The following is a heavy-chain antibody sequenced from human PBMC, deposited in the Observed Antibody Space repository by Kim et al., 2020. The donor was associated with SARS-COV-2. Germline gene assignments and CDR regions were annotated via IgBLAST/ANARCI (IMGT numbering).Heavy chain of an antibody. J-gene: IGHJ5*02. Sequence: PSLKSRVTISVDTSKNQFSLKLSSVTAADTAVYYCARGTIVVPAATWFDPWGQGTLVTVSS. D-gene: IGHD2-2*01. V-gene: IGHV4-34*01. CDR3: ARGTIVVPAATWFDP.